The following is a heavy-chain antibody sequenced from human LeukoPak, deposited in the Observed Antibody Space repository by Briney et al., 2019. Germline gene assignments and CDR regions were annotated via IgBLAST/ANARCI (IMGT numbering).Heavy chain of an antibody. V-gene: IGHV1-18*01. CDR1: GYTFTSYG. D-gene: IGHD4-17*01. CDR3: ARDRTTVSKYDFDY. Sequence: ASVKVSCKASGYTFTSYGISWVRQAPGQGLEWIGWISAYNGNTNYAQKLQGRVTMTRDTSTSTVYMELSSLRSEDTAVYYCARDRTTVSKYDFDYWGQGTLVTVSS. CDR2: ISAYNGNT. J-gene: IGHJ4*02.